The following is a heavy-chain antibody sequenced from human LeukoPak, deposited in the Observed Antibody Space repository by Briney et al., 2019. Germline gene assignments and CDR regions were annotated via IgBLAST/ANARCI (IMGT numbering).Heavy chain of an antibody. Sequence: SETLSLTCAVYGGSFSGYYWTWIRQPPGKGLEWIGEINHSGSTNYNPSLKSRVTISVDTSKNQFSLKLSSVTAADTAVYYCARGKIQLWPWGQGTLVTVSS. D-gene: IGHD5-18*01. CDR1: GGSFSGYY. V-gene: IGHV4-34*01. J-gene: IGHJ5*02. CDR3: ARGKIQLWP. CDR2: INHSGST.